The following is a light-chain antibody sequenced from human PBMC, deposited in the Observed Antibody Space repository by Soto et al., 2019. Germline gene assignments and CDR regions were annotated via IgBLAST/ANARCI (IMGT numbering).Light chain of an antibody. CDR2: GAS. CDR1: QSVNSY. CDR3: HQYGSSPWT. V-gene: IGKV3-20*01. J-gene: IGKJ1*01. Sequence: EIVLTQSPGTLSLSPGERATLSCRASQSVNSYLAWYQQKPGQAPRLLIYGASSRATGIPDRFSGSGSGTDFTLTFSRLDPEDFAVYYCHQYGSSPWTFGQGTKVEVK.